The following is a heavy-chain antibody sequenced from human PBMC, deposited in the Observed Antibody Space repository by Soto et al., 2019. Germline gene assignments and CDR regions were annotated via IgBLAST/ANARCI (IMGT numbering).Heavy chain of an antibody. CDR3: VSWFYAHFGY. V-gene: IGHV3-23*01. CDR1: VGTSGDLG. J-gene: IGHJ4*02. D-gene: IGHD2-2*01. CDR2: ISRDGANR. Sequence: VGSLRLSCASSVGTSGDLGMSWVRQCPGRGLEWVSTISRDGANRHYADSVNGRFTISRDNSRNTVDLHMARLRAEDTARYYCVSWFYAHFGYWGQGIVVSVSS.